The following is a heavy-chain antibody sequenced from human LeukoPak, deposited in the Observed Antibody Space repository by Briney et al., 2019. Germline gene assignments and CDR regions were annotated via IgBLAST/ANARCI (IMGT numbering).Heavy chain of an antibody. CDR3: ATGHCGGDCYGLNYFDY. CDR2: ISYSSSTT. Sequence: GGSLRLSCAASGFTFSAYSMNWVRQAPGQGLEWVSYISYSSSTTYYADSVKGRFTISRDNAKNSLDLQMNSLRAEDTAVYYCATGHCGGDCYGLNYFDYWGQGTLVTVSS. J-gene: IGHJ4*02. D-gene: IGHD2-21*02. V-gene: IGHV3-48*04. CDR1: GFTFSAYS.